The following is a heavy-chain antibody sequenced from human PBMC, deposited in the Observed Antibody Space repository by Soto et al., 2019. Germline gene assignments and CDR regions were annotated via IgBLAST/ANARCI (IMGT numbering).Heavy chain of an antibody. CDR3: ARDDVLCDGGRCYGIPLDV. CDR1: GYTLTELS. V-gene: IGHV1-24*01. D-gene: IGHD2-15*01. Sequence: GASVKVSCKVSGYTLTELSMHWVRQAPGKGLEWMGGFDPEDGETIYAQKFQGRVTMTEDTSTDTAYMELSSLRVEDTAVYYCARDDVLCDGGRCYGIPLDVWGKGTTVTVSS. CDR2: FDPEDGET. J-gene: IGHJ6*04.